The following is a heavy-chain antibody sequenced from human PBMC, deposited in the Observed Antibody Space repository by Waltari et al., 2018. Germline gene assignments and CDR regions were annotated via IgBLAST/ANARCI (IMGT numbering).Heavy chain of an antibody. D-gene: IGHD6-13*01. CDR3: ARDGQQLVET. CDR2: IYYSGST. CDR1: GGSISSSSYY. J-gene: IGHJ5*02. V-gene: IGHV4-39*07. Sequence: QLQLQGSGPGLVKPSETLSLTCTVYGGSISSSSYYWGWIRQPPGKGLEWIGSIYYSGSTYYNPSLKSRVTISVDTSKNQFSLKLSSVTAADTAVYYCARDGQQLVETWGQGTLVTVSS.